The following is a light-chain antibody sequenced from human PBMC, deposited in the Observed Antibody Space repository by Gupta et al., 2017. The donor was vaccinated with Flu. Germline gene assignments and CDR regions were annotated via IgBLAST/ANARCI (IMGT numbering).Light chain of an antibody. CDR2: DVT. CDR3: CSSEGSDTPVI. J-gene: IGLJ2*01. Sequence: QSALTQPRSVSGSPGQSVTISCTGTSSDVGNYNHVSWYQQHPGKAPKFIIYDVTKRPSGVLARGLCSSSCNKASPLTFGVQAEDEANDYCCSSEGSDTPVIFGGGTKLTVL. V-gene: IGLV2-11*01. CDR1: SSDVGNYNH.